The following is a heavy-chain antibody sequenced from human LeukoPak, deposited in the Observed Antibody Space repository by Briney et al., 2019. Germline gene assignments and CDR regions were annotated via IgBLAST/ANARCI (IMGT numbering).Heavy chain of an antibody. V-gene: IGHV3-30*02. CDR1: GFTFSSYG. Sequence: PGGSLRLSCAASGFTFSSYGMHWVRQAPGKGLEWVAFIRYDGSNKYYADSVKGRFTISRDNSKNTLYLQMNSLRAEDTAVYYCAKIAFYDSSGLDYWGQGTLVTVSS. CDR3: AKIAFYDSSGLDY. CDR2: IRYDGSNK. D-gene: IGHD3-22*01. J-gene: IGHJ4*02.